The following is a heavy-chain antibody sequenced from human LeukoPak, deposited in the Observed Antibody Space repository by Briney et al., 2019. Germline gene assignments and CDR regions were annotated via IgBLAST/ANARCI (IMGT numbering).Heavy chain of an antibody. D-gene: IGHD2-8*01. CDR1: GGSIRSSISY. CDR2: IYYSGTT. Sequence: PSETLSLTCTVSGGSIRSSISYWGWIRQPPGKGLEWIGSIYYSGTTYYSPSLKSRVTVSVDTSKNQLSLKLSSVTAADTAVYYCARRQDTNNDAFNIWGQGTMVRVSS. CDR3: ARRQDTNNDAFNI. J-gene: IGHJ3*02. V-gene: IGHV4-39*01.